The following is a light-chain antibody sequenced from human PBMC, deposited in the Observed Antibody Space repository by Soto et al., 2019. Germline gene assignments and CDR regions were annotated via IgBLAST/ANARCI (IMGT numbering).Light chain of an antibody. J-gene: IGLJ1*01. V-gene: IGLV2-18*02. CDR1: SSDVGKYDR. Sequence: QSALTQPPSVSGSPGQSVTISCTGTSSDVGKYDRVSWYQQPPGTAPRLIMYEVTNRPSGVPARFSGSKSGNTASLTISGLQAEDEADYCCSSYTSASRYVFGAGTKLTVL. CDR2: EVT. CDR3: SSYTSASRYV.